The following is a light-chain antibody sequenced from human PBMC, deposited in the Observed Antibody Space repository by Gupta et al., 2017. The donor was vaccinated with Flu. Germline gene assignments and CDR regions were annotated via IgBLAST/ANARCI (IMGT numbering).Light chain of an antibody. Sequence: ENVLMQSPGTLSLSPGERATLSCRAGQSVISNYVAWYQLKPGQAPRLLIYGASSRAPGIPDRFSGSGSGTDFSLTISRLEPEDFGVYYCHQYGTSPQTFGQGTRVDIE. V-gene: IGKV3-20*01. J-gene: IGKJ1*01. CDR3: HQYGTSPQT. CDR1: QSVISNY. CDR2: GAS.